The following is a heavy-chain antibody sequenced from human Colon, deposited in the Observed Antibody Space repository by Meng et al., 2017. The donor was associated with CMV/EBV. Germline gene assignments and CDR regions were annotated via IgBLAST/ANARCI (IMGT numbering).Heavy chain of an antibody. Sequence: GGSLRLSCAASGFIFSDYRMDWIRQSPGKGLEWVARIRHKAGGYSTEYAASVRGRFTVSRDDSKNSLYLQMSSLRTEDTAVYRCTRDGGSYDFADYWGQGTLVTVSS. CDR1: GFIFSDYR. J-gene: IGHJ4*02. D-gene: IGHD1-26*01. CDR2: IRHKAGGYST. V-gene: IGHV3-72*01. CDR3: TRDGGSYDFADY.